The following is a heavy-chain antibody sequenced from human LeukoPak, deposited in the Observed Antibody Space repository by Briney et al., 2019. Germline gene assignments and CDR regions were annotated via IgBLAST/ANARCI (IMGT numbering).Heavy chain of an antibody. Sequence: GASRRVCCTASGYTLTSSYMHWGGHARGQGLEWRGIINPYGGSTTSAQNFQGTVPMTRDTSTSTVYMQLSSLRSEDTDLYNCARAVGYASPIDSWGHGDLVTASS. J-gene: IGHJ5*01. D-gene: IGHD2-15*01. V-gene: IGHV1-46*01. CDR3: ARAVGYASPIDS. CDR1: GYTLTSSY. CDR2: INPYGGST.